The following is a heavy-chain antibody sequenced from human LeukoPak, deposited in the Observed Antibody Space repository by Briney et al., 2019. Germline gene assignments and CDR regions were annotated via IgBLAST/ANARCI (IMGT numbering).Heavy chain of an antibody. CDR2: IIPIFGTA. CDR1: GGTFSSYA. D-gene: IGHD3-3*01. CDR3: ARATMRGFLDRFDP. V-gene: IGHV1-69*13. J-gene: IGHJ5*02. Sequence: SVKVSCKASGGTFSSYAISWVRQAPGQGLEWMGGIIPIFGTANYAQKFQGRVTITADEPTSTAYMELSSLRSEDTAVYYCARATMRGFLDRFDPWGQGTLVTVSS.